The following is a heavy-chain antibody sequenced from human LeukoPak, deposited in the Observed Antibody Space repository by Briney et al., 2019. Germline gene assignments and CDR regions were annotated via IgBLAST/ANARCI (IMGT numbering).Heavy chain of an antibody. V-gene: IGHV4-34*01. Sequence: PSETLSLTCAVYGGSFSGYYWSWIRQPPGKGLEWIGEINHSGSTNYNPSLKSRVTISVDMSKNQFSLKLSSVTAADTAVYYCAHFDSSGGPDYWGQGTLVTVSS. CDR3: AHFDSSGGPDY. CDR1: GGSFSGYY. J-gene: IGHJ4*02. D-gene: IGHD3-22*01. CDR2: INHSGST.